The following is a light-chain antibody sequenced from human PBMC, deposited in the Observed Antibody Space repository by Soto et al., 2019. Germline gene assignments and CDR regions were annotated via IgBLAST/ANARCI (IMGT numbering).Light chain of an antibody. CDR3: QQRSNWPPT. J-gene: IGKJ5*01. CDR1: QSVSNNY. CDR2: GAS. Sequence: EIVLTQSPGTLSLSPVERATLSCRASQSVSNNYLAWYQQKPGQAPRLLIYGASNRATGIPDRFSGSGSGTDFSLTIRRLEPDDFAVYYCQQRSNWPPTFGQGTRLEIK. V-gene: IGKV3D-20*02.